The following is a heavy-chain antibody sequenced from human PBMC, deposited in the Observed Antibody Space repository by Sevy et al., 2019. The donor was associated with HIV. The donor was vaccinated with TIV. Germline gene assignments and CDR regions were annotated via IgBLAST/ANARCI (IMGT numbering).Heavy chain of an antibody. CDR3: ASDGIAAESYYCMDV. CDR2: IIPIFGTA. J-gene: IGHJ6*03. V-gene: IGHV1-69*05. CDR1: GGTFSSYA. Sequence: ASVKVSCKASGGTFSSYAISWVRQAPGQGLEWMGGIIPIFGTANYAQKFQGRVTITTDKSTITANMELSSLRSEDTGVYYCASDGIAAESYYCMDVWGKGTTVTVSS. D-gene: IGHD6-13*01.